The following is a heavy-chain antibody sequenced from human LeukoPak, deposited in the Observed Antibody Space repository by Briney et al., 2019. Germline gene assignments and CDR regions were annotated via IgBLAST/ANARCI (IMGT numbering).Heavy chain of an antibody. Sequence: SETLSLTCAVSGGSISSSDWWSWVRRPPGKGLEWIGEIYHSGSTNYNPSLKSRVTISVDKSKNQFSLKLSSVTAADTAVYYCARSGVVVPATLHFDYWGQGTLVTVSS. V-gene: IGHV4-4*02. CDR1: GGSISSSDW. CDR2: IYHSGST. J-gene: IGHJ4*02. CDR3: ARSGVVVPATLHFDY. D-gene: IGHD2-15*01.